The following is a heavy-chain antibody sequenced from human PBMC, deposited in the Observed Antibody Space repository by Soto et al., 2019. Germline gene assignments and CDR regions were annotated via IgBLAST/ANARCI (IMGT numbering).Heavy chain of an antibody. CDR1: GFTFDDYA. CDR3: AKDMGQQLVLNYFDY. CDR2: ISWNSGSI. Sequence: EVQLVESGGGLVQPGRSLRLSCAASGFTFDDYAMHWVRQAPGKGLEWVSGISWNSGSIGYADSVKGRFTISRDNAKNSLYLQMHSLRAEDTALYYCAKDMGQQLVLNYFDYWGQGTLVTVSS. V-gene: IGHV3-9*01. D-gene: IGHD6-13*01. J-gene: IGHJ4*02.